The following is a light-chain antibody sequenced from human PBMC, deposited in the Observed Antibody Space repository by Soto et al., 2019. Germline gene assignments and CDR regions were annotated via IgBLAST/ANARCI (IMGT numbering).Light chain of an antibody. V-gene: IGKV3-20*01. CDR3: QHYNSSPPNT. CDR2: GAS. CDR1: QSVSSTS. Sequence: VLTQSPGTLSLSPGERATLSCRASQSVSSTSLVWYQQKPAQAPRLLIYGASSRATGIPDRFSGGGSGTDFTLTISRLEPEDFAVYYCQHYNSSPPNTFGQGTRLEIK. J-gene: IGKJ5*01.